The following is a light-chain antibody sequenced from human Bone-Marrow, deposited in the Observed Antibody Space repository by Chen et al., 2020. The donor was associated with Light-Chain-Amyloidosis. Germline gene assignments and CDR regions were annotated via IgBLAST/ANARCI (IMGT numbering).Light chain of an antibody. CDR1: SSNIGANYD. V-gene: IGLV1-40*01. CDR2: GTT. J-gene: IGLJ3*02. Sequence: QSVLTQPPSVSGAPGQRLTISCTGSSSNIGANYDVHWYQQLPGTAPKLLIFGTTNRPSGVPDRFSGYKSGTSASLAITGLQAEDEADYYCQSYDRSLSGSVFGGGTKLTVL. CDR3: QSYDRSLSGSV.